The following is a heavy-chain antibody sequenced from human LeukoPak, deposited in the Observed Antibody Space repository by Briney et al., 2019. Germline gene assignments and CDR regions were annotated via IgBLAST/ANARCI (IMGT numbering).Heavy chain of an antibody. Sequence: GGSLRLSCAVSGFTFSNYWMTWVRQAPGKGLEWVAHIKKDGSEKHYVDSVKGRFTISRDNAKNSLYLQMNSLRAEDTAIYYCARSQNWWLDYWGQGTLVTVSS. D-gene: IGHD2-15*01. J-gene: IGHJ4*02. CDR1: GFTFSNYW. V-gene: IGHV3-7*01. CDR3: ARSQNWWLDY. CDR2: IKKDGSEK.